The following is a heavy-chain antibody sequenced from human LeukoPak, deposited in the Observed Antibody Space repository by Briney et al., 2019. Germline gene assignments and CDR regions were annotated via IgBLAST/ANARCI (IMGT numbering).Heavy chain of an antibody. D-gene: IGHD5-12*01. CDR2: INLDGTEK. Sequence: GGSLRLSCTASGFVLFTSWMTWVRQAPGKGLEWVANINLDGTEKYYLDSVRGRFTISRDNAKNSLYLQMSTLRAEDTAVYFCARGITSGPRRYDVRNFDYWGQGTPVTVSS. J-gene: IGHJ4*02. CDR3: ARGITSGPRRYDVRNFDY. V-gene: IGHV3-7*01. CDR1: GFVLFTSW.